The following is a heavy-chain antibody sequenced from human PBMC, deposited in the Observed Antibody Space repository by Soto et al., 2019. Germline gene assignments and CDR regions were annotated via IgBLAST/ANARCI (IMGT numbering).Heavy chain of an antibody. D-gene: IGHD6-6*01. CDR3: ARRARPDFYYMDG. CDR2: ISSNGVGT. J-gene: IGHJ6*03. V-gene: IGHV3-64*01. Sequence: EVQLAESGGGLAQPGGSLRLSCAASGFTLSGYAMDWVRQAPGKGLEYVSGISSNGVGTYYANSVQGRFTISRDNSKNTVYLQMGSLRPEDLAVYYCARRARPDFYYMDGWGKGNTVTVSS. CDR1: GFTLSGYA.